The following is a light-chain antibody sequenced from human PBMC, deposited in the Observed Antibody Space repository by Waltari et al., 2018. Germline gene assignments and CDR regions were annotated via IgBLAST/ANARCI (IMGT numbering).Light chain of an antibody. V-gene: IGLV2-23*02. J-gene: IGLJ2*01. CDR2: EVT. CDR1: SSGVGNYDL. Sequence: QSALPQPASVSGSPGQSITISCTGNSSGVGNYDLLSWYQQHPGKSPKLMIYEVTKRPSWVSNRVSGSKSGNTASLTVSGLQAEDEADYYCCSYAGSGTLVFGGGTKLTVL. CDR3: CSYAGSGTLV.